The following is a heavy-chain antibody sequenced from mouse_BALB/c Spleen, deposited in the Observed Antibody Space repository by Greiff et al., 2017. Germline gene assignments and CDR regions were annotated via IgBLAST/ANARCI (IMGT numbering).Heavy chain of an antibody. CDR1: GFTFSSYA. CDR2: ISSGGSYT. Sequence: DVQLVESGGGLVKPGGSLKLSCAASGFTFSSYAMSWVRQSPEKRLEWVAEISSGGSYTYYPDTVTGRFTISRDNAKNTLYLEMSSLRSEDTAMYYCARGTVDYWGQGTSVTVSS. CDR3: ARGTVDY. V-gene: IGHV5-9-4*01. D-gene: IGHD1-1*01. J-gene: IGHJ4*01.